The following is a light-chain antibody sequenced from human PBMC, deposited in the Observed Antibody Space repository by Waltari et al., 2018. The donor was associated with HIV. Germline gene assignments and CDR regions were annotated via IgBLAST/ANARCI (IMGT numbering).Light chain of an antibody. V-gene: IGKV3-15*01. CDR2: GAP. Sequence: EIVLTQSPATLPVSPGARATLPCRASRSVSINVDWYQQKPGQAHRLHIHGAPTRATGIPARFSGSGSGTEFTLTISSLQSEDFAGYHCQQYNNWLPLTFGGGTKVEIK. CDR3: QQYNNWLPLT. J-gene: IGKJ4*01. CDR1: RSVSIN.